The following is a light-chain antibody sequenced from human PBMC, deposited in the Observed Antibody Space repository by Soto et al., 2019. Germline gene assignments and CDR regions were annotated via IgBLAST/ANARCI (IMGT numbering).Light chain of an antibody. V-gene: IGKV4-1*01. CDR3: QQYYSSPMYT. Sequence: DIVMTQSPDSLAVSLGERATINCKSSQSVLSSSDTKNSLAWYQQKPGQPPKLLIYWASTRESGVPDRFSGSGSGTDFNLTISSLQAEDVAVYYCQQYYSSPMYTFGQGTKLAIK. J-gene: IGKJ2*01. CDR1: QSVLSSSDTKNS. CDR2: WAS.